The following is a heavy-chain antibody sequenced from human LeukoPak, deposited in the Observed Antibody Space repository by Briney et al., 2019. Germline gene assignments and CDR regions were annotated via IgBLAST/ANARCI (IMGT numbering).Heavy chain of an antibody. CDR1: GFTFSSYA. V-gene: IGHV3-23*01. CDR3: AKGGGSGFFDY. J-gene: IGHJ4*02. CDR2: ISGSGGGT. D-gene: IGHD3-10*01. Sequence: GGSLRLSCSASGFTFSSYAMSWVRQGPGKGLEWVSSISGSGGGTYYADSVKGRFTISRDNSKNTQYLQMNSLRADDTAVFYCAKGGGSGFFDYWGQGNVVTVSS.